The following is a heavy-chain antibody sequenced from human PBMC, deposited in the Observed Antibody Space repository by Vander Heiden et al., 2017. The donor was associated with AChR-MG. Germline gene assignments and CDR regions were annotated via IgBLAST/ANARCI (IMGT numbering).Heavy chain of an antibody. Sequence: EVQLLESGGALVQPGGSLRLSCAASGFTFSSHAMRGVRQAPGKGLEWVSAISGSGGSTYYADSVKGRFTISRDNSKNTLYLQMNSLRAEDTAVYYCAKGGGYSSGWTEYYYYGMDVWGQGTTVTVSS. CDR1: GFTFSSHA. V-gene: IGHV3-23*01. CDR2: ISGSGGST. J-gene: IGHJ6*02. D-gene: IGHD6-19*01. CDR3: AKGGGYSSGWTEYYYYGMDV.